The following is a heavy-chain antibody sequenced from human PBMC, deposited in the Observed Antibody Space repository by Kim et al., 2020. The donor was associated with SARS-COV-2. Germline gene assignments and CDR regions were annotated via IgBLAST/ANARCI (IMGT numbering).Heavy chain of an antibody. V-gene: IGHV3-30*04. CDR1: GFTFSSYA. J-gene: IGHJ6*02. Sequence: GGSLRLSCAASGFTFSSYAMHWVRQAPGKGLEWVAVISYDGSDKYYADSVKGRFTISRDNSKNTLYLQMNSLRAEDTAVYYCARDEGCCGGSLYSGRVYCYYGMDVWGQGTTVTVSS. CDR2: ISYDGSDK. CDR3: ARDEGCCGGSLYSGRVYCYYGMDV. D-gene: IGHD2-15*01.